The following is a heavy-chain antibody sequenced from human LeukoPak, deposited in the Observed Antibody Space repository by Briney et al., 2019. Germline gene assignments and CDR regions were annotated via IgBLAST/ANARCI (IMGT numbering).Heavy chain of an antibody. CDR2: ISGSGGST. Sequence: GGSLRLSCAASGFTYSSYAMRGVRQARGKGLEWVSAISGSGGSTYYADSVKGRFTIPRHNSKNTLYLQMNSLRAGDTAVYYCAKSPSDYDFWSGLYFDYWGQGTLVTVSS. D-gene: IGHD3-3*01. CDR1: GFTYSSYA. J-gene: IGHJ4*02. CDR3: AKSPSDYDFWSGLYFDY. V-gene: IGHV3-23*01.